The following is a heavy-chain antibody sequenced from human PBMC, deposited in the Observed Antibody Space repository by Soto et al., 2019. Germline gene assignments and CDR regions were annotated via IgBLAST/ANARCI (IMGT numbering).Heavy chain of an antibody. CDR3: ARDSSRLDYYYYYGMDV. D-gene: IGHD4-17*01. V-gene: IGHV4-31*03. CDR1: GGSISSGGYY. CDR2: IYYSGST. Sequence: SETLSLTCTVSGGSISSGGYYWSWIRQHPGKGLEWIGYIYYSGSTYYNPSLKSRVTISVDTSKNQFSLKLSSVTAADTAVYYCARDSSRLDYYYYYGMDVWGQGTKVTVSS. J-gene: IGHJ6*02.